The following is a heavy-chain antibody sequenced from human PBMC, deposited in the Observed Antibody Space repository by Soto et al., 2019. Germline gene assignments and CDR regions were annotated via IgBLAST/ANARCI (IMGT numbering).Heavy chain of an antibody. CDR2: INPSGGST. CDR1: GYTFTSYY. Sequence: GASVKGSCKASGYTFTSYYMHWVRQAPGQGLEWMGIINPSGGSTSYAQKFQGRVTMTRDTSTSTVYMELSSLRSEDTAVYYCAREGITMIVVVTDDAFDIWGQGTMVTVSS. J-gene: IGHJ3*02. V-gene: IGHV1-46*01. D-gene: IGHD3-22*01. CDR3: AREGITMIVVVTDDAFDI.